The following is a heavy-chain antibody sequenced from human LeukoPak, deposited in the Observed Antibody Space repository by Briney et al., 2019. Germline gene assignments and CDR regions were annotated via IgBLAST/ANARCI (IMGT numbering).Heavy chain of an antibody. CDR2: IIPIFGTA. D-gene: IGHD4-23*01. CDR3: ARFYGGNSGFDY. J-gene: IGHJ4*02. Sequence: SVKVSCKASGGTFSSYAISWVRQAPGQGLEWMGGIIPIFGTANYAQKFQGRVTITADESTSTAYMELSSLRSEDTAVYYCARFYGGNSGFDYWGQGTLVTVSS. CDR1: GGTFSSYA. V-gene: IGHV1-69*13.